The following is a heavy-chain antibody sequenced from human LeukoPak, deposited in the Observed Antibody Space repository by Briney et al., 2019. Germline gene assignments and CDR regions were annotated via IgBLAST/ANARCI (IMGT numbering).Heavy chain of an antibody. CDR1: GFTFSSYG. Sequence: GGSLRLSCAASGFTFSSYGMHWVRQAPGKGLEWVAVISYDGSNKYYADSVKGRFTISRDNFKNTLYLQMNSLRAEDTALYYCARSPAEFGEFVGPLDYWGQGTLVTVSS. D-gene: IGHD3-10*01. J-gene: IGHJ4*02. CDR3: ARSPAEFGEFVGPLDY. V-gene: IGHV3-30*03. CDR2: ISYDGSNK.